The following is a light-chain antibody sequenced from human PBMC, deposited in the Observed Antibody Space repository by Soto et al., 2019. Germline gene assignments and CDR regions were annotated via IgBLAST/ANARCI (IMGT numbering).Light chain of an antibody. J-gene: IGKJ2*01. Sequence: VIWMTQSPSFLSAIRGDRVTISCRMSQDIGHYLAWYRQKPGKAPELLIYDTSRLQTGALSRFSGSGSGTYFTLTISSLQSEDFATYYCQQYYTFPLYTFGQGTKLEI. CDR3: QQYYTFPLYT. CDR2: DTS. CDR1: QDIGHY. V-gene: IGKV1D-8*01.